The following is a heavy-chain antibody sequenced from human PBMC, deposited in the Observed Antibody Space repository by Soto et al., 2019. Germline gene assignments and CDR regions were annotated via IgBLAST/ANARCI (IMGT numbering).Heavy chain of an antibody. Sequence: QVQLQQWGAGLLKPSETLSLTCAVYGGSFSGYSWTWIRQSPRKGLEWIGQINHSGSTNYNPSLKSRVTISLVTSKNPFSLDLSSVTAADTAVYYCARGLFSAIYYSGGWYYFDSWGQGSLVTVSS. CDR2: INHSGST. J-gene: IGHJ4*02. CDR1: GGSFSGYS. CDR3: ARGLFSAIYYSGGWYYFDS. V-gene: IGHV4-34*01. D-gene: IGHD1-26*01.